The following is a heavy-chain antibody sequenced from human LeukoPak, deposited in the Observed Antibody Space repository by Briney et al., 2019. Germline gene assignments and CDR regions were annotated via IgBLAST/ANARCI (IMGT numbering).Heavy chain of an antibody. Sequence: SVKVSCKASGGTFSSYAISWVRQAPGQGLEWMGRIIPIFGTANYAQKLQGRVTITTDESTSTAYMELSSLRSEDTAVYYCARDGDPYDILTGSIRFDYWGQGTLVTVSS. J-gene: IGHJ4*02. CDR1: GGTFSSYA. CDR3: ARDGDPYDILTGSIRFDY. D-gene: IGHD3-9*01. V-gene: IGHV1-69*05. CDR2: IIPIFGTA.